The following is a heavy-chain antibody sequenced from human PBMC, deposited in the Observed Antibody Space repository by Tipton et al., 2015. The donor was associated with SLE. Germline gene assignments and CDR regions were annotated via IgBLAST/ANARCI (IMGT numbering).Heavy chain of an antibody. Sequence: TLSLTCTVSGGSISSGSYYWSWIRQPAGKGLEWIGRIYTSGSTNYNPSLKSRVTISVDTSKNQFSLKLSSVTAADTAVYYCARMFIGYYIDVWGKGTTVTVSS. CDR2: IYTSGST. CDR3: ARMFIGYYIDV. V-gene: IGHV4-61*02. D-gene: IGHD2-15*01. J-gene: IGHJ6*03. CDR1: GGSISSGSYY.